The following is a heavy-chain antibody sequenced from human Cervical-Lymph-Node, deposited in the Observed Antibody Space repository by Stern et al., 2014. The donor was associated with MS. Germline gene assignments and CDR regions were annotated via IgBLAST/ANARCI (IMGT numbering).Heavy chain of an antibody. CDR1: GFTINNYD. D-gene: IGHD5-24*01. CDR3: AVGMATIGDY. J-gene: IGHJ4*02. V-gene: IGHV3-23*04. CDR2: ISGGGGRT. Sequence: EVQLVESGGNLVKPGGSLRLSCAASGFTINNYDMTWVRQAPGKGLAWVSTISGGGGRTYYADSVEGRFTISRDKSKNTLFLQMNSLSPEDTAVYYCAVGMATIGDYWGQGALVTVSS.